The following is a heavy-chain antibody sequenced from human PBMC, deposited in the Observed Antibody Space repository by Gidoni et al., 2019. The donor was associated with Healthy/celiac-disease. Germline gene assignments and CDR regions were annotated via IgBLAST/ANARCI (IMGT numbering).Heavy chain of an antibody. Sequence: EVQLLESGGGLVQPGGSLRLSCAASGFTFSSYAMSWVRQAPGKGLEWVSAISGSGGSTYYADSVKGRFTISRDNSKNTLYLQMNSLRAEDTAVYYCAKGGESGGYSGYRPFYYYYGMDVWGQGTTVTVSS. V-gene: IGHV3-23*01. J-gene: IGHJ6*02. CDR3: AKGGESGGYSGYRPFYYYYGMDV. CDR2: ISGSGGST. D-gene: IGHD5-12*01. CDR1: GFTFSSYA.